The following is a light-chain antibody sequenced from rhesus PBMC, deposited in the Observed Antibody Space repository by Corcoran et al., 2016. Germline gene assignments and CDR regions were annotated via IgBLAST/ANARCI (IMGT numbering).Light chain of an antibody. CDR3: QQSSSFPFT. V-gene: IGKV6-55*01. CDR1: QTIGSS. Sequence: EIVLTQSPGFQSVTLKEKVTITCQASQTIGSSLQWYQQKPDEYPKLLIKYGSQSISGVPSRFSGSGSGTDFTLTINSLEAEDAATYYCQQSSSFPFTFGPGTKLDIK. J-gene: IGKJ3*01. CDR2: YGS.